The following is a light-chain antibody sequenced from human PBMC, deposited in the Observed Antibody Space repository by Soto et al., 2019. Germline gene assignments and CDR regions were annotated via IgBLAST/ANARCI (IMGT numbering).Light chain of an antibody. V-gene: IGKV3-20*01. J-gene: IGKJ5*01. CDR1: QSVTNSF. CDR3: QQYGSSPVT. Sequence: VVTQSPGPLSLSPGERATLSCRSRQSVTNSFLAWSQQKPGQAPRLFIYGASSRATGIPDRFSGSGSGTDFTLTISRLEPEDFAVYYCQQYGSSPVTFGQGTRLEIK. CDR2: GAS.